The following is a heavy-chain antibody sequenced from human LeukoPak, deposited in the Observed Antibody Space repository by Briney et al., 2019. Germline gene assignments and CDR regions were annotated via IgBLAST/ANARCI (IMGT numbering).Heavy chain of an antibody. D-gene: IGHD6-25*01. J-gene: IGHJ4*02. CDR2: INHSGST. V-gene: IGHV4-34*01. Sequence: SETLSLTCAVYGGSFNGYYWTWIRQPPGKGLEWIGEINHSGSTDYNPSLKSRVTISVDTSKNQFSLKLNSVTAADTAVYYCARGQLRLSNWGQGSLVIVSS. CDR1: GGSFNGYY. CDR3: ARGQLRLSN.